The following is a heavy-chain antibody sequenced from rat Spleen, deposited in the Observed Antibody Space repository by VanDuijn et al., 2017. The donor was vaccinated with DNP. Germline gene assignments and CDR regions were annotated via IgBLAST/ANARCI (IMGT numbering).Heavy chain of an antibody. V-gene: IGHV1-43*01. CDR3: ARRRLPYWYFDF. Sequence: QVQLQQSGAELAKPGSSVKISCKASGYTFTSYYISWIKQTTGQGLEYIGYINTGSGDTNYNEKFKGKATLIVDKSSSTALMQLSSLTPDDSAVYYCARRRLPYWYFDFWGPGTMVTVSS. J-gene: IGHJ1*01. D-gene: IGHD1-4*01. CDR1: GYTFTSYY. CDR2: INTGSGDT.